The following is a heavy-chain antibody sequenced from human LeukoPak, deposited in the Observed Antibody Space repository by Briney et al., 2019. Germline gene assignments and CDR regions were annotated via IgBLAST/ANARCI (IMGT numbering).Heavy chain of an antibody. CDR1: TDSGNTYY. Sequence: SETLSLTCSVSTDSGNTYYWSWIRQSPGKGLEWIGHIYHSGSTDYNPSLKSRVTISIDMSRKEFSLELTSVTVADTAMYYCVRLRWELLAPYFDHWGQGSLVIVSS. J-gene: IGHJ4*02. CDR3: VRLRWELLAPYFDH. D-gene: IGHD2-15*01. CDR2: IYHSGST. V-gene: IGHV4-59*02.